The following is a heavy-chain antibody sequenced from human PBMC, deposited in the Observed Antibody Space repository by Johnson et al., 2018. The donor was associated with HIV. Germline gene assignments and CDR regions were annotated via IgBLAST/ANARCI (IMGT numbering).Heavy chain of an antibody. Sequence: QVQLVESGGGLVQPGGSLRLSCAASGFTFSSYWMSWVRQAPGKGLEWVALTSYDGSNKYYADSVKGRFSISRDTSTTTLYLQVNSLKAEDTAVSDCARELGEDEYYERGGDAVDMWGRGTMVTVAS. V-gene: IGHV3-30*03. CDR1: GFTFSSYW. CDR3: ARELGEDEYYERGGDAVDM. D-gene: IGHD3-16*01. J-gene: IGHJ3*02. CDR2: TSYDGSNK.